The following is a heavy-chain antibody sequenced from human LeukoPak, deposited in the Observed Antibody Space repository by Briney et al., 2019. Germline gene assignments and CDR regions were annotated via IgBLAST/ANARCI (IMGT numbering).Heavy chain of an antibody. Sequence: GGSLRLSCAASGFTLSSYSMNWVRQAPGKGLEWVSYISSSSSTIYYADSVKGRFTISRDNAKNSLYLQMNSLRAEDTAVYYCARATAPTYVWGSYRYLDYWGQGTLVTVSS. D-gene: IGHD3-16*02. J-gene: IGHJ4*02. CDR2: ISSSSSTI. V-gene: IGHV3-48*01. CDR1: GFTLSSYS. CDR3: ARATAPTYVWGSYRYLDY.